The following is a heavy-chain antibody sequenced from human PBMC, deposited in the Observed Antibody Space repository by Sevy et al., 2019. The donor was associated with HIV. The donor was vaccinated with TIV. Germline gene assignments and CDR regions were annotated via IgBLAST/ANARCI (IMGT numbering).Heavy chain of an antibody. CDR1: GFTFSSYS. J-gene: IGHJ4*02. CDR3: ARDAPSYELSSSSPFDY. Sequence: GGSLRLSCAASGFTFSSYSMNWVRQAPGKGLEWVSSISSSSSYIYYADSVKGRFTISRDNAKNSLYLQMNNLRAEDTAVYYCARDAPSYELSSSSPFDYWGQGTLVTVSS. D-gene: IGHD6-6*01. V-gene: IGHV3-21*01. CDR2: ISSSSSYI.